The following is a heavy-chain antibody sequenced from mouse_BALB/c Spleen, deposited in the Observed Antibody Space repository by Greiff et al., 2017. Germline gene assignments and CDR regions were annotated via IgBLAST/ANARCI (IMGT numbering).Heavy chain of an antibody. J-gene: IGHJ3*01. D-gene: IGHD4-1*01. CDR3: ARESGTWFAY. V-gene: IGHV2-9*02. CDR1: GFSLTSYG. CDR2: IWAGGST. Sequence: VQLQQSGPGLVAPSKSLSITCTVSGFSLTSYGVHWVRQPPGKGLEWLGVIWAGGSTNYNSALMSRLSISKDNSKSQVFLKMNSLQTDDTAMYYCARESGTWFAYWGQGTLVTVSA.